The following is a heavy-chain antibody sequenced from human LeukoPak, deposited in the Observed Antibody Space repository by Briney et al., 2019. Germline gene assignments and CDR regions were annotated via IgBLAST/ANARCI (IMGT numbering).Heavy chain of an antibody. D-gene: IGHD2-21*01. CDR1: GGTFSSYT. Sequence: ASVKVSCKASGGTFSSYTISWVRQAPGQGLEWLGRLIPILGIANYAQKYQGRVTITPDKSTSTAYMEPSSLRSEHTAVYYCARELLGVVVIAHNWFDPWGKGTLVTVSS. CDR3: ARELLGVVVIAHNWFDP. J-gene: IGHJ5*02. CDR2: LIPILGIA. V-gene: IGHV1-69*04.